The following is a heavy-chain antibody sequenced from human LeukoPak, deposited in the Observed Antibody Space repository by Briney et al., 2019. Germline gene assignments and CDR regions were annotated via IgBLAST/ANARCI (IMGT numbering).Heavy chain of an antibody. CDR2: IIPIFGTA. D-gene: IGHD6-13*01. Sequence: SVKVSCKASGGTFSSYAISWVRQAPGQGLEWMGGIIPIFGTANYAQKFQGRVTITADESTSTAYMELSSLRSEDTAVYYCARSLPGIAAAGYNRFDPWGQGTLVTVSS. J-gene: IGHJ5*02. V-gene: IGHV1-69*01. CDR1: GGTFSSYA. CDR3: ARSLPGIAAAGYNRFDP.